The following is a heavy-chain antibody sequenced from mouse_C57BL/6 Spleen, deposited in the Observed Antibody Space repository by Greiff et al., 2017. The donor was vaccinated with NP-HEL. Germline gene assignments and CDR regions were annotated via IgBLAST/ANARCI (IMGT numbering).Heavy chain of an antibody. CDR2: INPSSGYT. D-gene: IGHD1-1*01. Sequence: QVQLQQSGAELARPGASVKMSCKASGYTFTSYTMHWVKQRPGQGLEWIGYINPSSGYTKYNQKFKDKATLTADKSSSTAYMQLSSLTSEDSAVYYCARLGTTVVAGDYFDYWGQGTTLTVSS. CDR1: GYTFTSYT. J-gene: IGHJ2*01. CDR3: ARLGTTVVAGDYFDY. V-gene: IGHV1-4*01.